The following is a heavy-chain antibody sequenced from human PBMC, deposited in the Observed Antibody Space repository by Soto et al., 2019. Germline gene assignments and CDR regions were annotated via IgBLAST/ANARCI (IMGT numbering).Heavy chain of an antibody. CDR1: GGSISSYY. CDR3: ATSGSYHSSFDY. CDR2: IYYSGST. V-gene: IGHV4-59*08. J-gene: IGHJ4*02. Sequence: SETLSLTCTVSGGSISSYYWSWIRQPPGKGLEWIGYIYYSGSTNYNPSLKSRVTISVDTSKNQFSLKLSSVTAADTAVYYCATSGSYHSSFDYWAQGTPVTVSS. D-gene: IGHD1-26*01.